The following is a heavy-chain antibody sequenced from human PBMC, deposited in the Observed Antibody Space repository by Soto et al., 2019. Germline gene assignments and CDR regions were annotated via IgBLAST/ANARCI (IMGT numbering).Heavy chain of an antibody. J-gene: IGHJ3*02. CDR1: GGTFSSYT. D-gene: IGHD6-13*01. CDR2: IIPILGIA. CDR3: ARYSSSLDAFDS. V-gene: IGHV1-69*02. Sequence: SVKVSCKASGGTFSSYTISWVRQAPGQGLEWMGRIIPILGIANYAQKFQGRVTITADKSTSTAYMELSSLRSEDTAVYYCARYSSSLDAFDSWGQGTMVTVSS.